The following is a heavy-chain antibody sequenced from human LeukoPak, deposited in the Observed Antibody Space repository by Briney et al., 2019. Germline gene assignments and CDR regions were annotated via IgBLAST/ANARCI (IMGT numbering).Heavy chain of an antibody. V-gene: IGHV4-59*01. CDR1: GSSISSYY. D-gene: IGHD3-10*01. J-gene: IGHJ3*02. Sequence: SETLSLTCTVSGSSISSYYWSWFRQPPGKGLEWIGYIYYSGSTNYNPSLHNRITISVDTSRTRVSLQLTSVTAADTAFYYCARGLTEFGGGDDAFDIWGQGTMVTVAS. CDR3: ARGLTEFGGGDDAFDI. CDR2: IYYSGST.